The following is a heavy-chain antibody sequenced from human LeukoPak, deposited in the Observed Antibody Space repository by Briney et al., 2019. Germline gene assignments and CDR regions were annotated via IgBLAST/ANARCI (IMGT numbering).Heavy chain of an antibody. CDR2: MCYSGST. CDR1: GDSISSYC. CDR3: ARRVVESAVITERNWFDP. D-gene: IGHD4-11*01. J-gene: IGHJ5*02. V-gene: IGHV4-59*08. Sequence: SETLSPTCTVAGDSISSYCWSWVRQPPGKGLEWIGSMCYSGSTNYNPSLKSRVTISIDTSKNQFSLKLSSVTAADTAVYYCARRVVESAVITERNWFDPWGQGTLVTVSS.